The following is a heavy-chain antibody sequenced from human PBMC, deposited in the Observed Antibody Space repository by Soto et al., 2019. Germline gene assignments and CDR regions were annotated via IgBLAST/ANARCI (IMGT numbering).Heavy chain of an antibody. CDR2: ISAYNGNT. CDR3: ARARTNITIFGVVIYYYYGMDV. Sequence: QVQLVQSGAEVKKPGASVKVSCKAYGYTFTSYGISWVRQAPGQGLEWMGWISAYNGNTNYAQKLQGRVTMTTDATTSTVYMEMMSMRADDTALYYCARARTNITIFGVVIYYYYGMDVWGQGTTVTVSS. J-gene: IGHJ6*02. D-gene: IGHD3-3*01. CDR1: GYTFTSYG. V-gene: IGHV1-18*01.